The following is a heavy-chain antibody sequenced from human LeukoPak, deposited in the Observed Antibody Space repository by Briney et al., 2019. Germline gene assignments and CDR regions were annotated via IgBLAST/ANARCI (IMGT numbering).Heavy chain of an antibody. Sequence: GSLRLSCSASGFTFSTYWMSWVRQAPGKGLEWVANMRRDGNEIYYLDSVRGRFTISRDNAKNSLYLQMNSLRAEDTAVYYCARYYYDSSGYYYYYGMDVWGQGTTVTVSS. J-gene: IGHJ6*02. V-gene: IGHV3-7*03. CDR1: GFTFSTYW. D-gene: IGHD3-22*01. CDR3: ARYYYDSSGYYYYYGMDV. CDR2: MRRDGNEI.